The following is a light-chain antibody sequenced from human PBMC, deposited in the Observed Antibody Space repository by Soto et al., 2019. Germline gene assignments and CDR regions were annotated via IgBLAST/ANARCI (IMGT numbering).Light chain of an antibody. V-gene: IGKV1-9*01. CDR2: TAS. J-gene: IGKJ1*01. Sequence: DIQLTQSPSFLSASVGDRVTITCRASQGISSYLAWYQQKPGKAPKLLISTASTLQSGVPSRFSGSGSGTEFTLTISSLQPEDFATYYCRQLDNYPRTFGQGTKVEIK. CDR3: RQLDNYPRT. CDR1: QGISSY.